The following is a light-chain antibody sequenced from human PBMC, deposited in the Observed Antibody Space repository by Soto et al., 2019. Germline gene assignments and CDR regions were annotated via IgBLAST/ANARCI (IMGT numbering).Light chain of an antibody. V-gene: IGLV4-69*01. J-gene: IGLJ2*01. Sequence: QLVLTQSPSASASLGASVKLTCTLSSGHSTYAIAWHQQQPEKGPRYLMKVNSDGSHKKGGEIPDRFSGSSSGTERYLTISSLQSEYEGDYYCQTWGTGIQVFGGGTKVTVL. CDR2: VNSDGSH. CDR3: QTWGTGIQV. CDR1: SGHSTYA.